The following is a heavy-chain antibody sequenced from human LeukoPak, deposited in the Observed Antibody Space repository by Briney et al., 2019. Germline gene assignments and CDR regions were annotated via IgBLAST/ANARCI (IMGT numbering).Heavy chain of an antibody. D-gene: IGHD3-22*01. Sequence: GGSLRLSCAASGFTFSSYSMNWVRQAPGKGLEWVSSISSSSSSIYYADSVKGRFTISRDNAKNSLYLQMNSLRAEDTAVYYCARCGYYDSSGYYYEAFDIWGQGTMVTVSS. J-gene: IGHJ3*02. CDR2: ISSSSSSI. V-gene: IGHV3-21*01. CDR1: GFTFSSYS. CDR3: ARCGYYDSSGYYYEAFDI.